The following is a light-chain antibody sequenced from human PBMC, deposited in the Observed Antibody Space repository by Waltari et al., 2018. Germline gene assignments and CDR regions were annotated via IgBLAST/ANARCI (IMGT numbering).Light chain of an antibody. CDR3: QQYGSSPRT. V-gene: IGKV3-20*01. Sequence: EIVLTQSPGTLSLSPGERATLSCRTSQSVTGSYLDWYQQNPGQAPRLLISGASSRATGIPDRFSGSGSGPDFTLTISRLEPEDFAVYYCQQYGSSPRTFGQGTRVEIK. CDR2: GAS. J-gene: IGKJ1*01. CDR1: QSVTGSY.